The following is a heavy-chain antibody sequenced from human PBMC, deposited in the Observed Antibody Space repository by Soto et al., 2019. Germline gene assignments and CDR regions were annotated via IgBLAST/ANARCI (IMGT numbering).Heavy chain of an antibody. CDR1: VFTFSCYA. D-gene: IGHD6-13*01. CDR2: ISGSGGST. Sequence: GGSLTLYCAASVFTFSCYAMSWVRQAPGRGLELVSAISGSGGSTYYADPVNGRFTISRDNSKNTLYLQMNSLRAEETAVYYCAKYGPSAAAGRYYHYGMDVWGQGTTVTVSS. V-gene: IGHV3-23*01. J-gene: IGHJ6*02. CDR3: AKYGPSAAAGRYYHYGMDV.